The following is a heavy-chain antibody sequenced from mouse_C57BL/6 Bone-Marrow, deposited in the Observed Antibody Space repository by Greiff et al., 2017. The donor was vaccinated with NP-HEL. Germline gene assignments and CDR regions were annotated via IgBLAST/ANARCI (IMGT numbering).Heavy chain of an antibody. Sequence: EVQLQQSGPGLVKPSQSLSLTCSVTGYSITSGYYWNWIRRFPGNKLEWVGSISYDGSTNYSPSLKNRISITRDTSKNQFFLKLNSVTAEDTATYYCARAYGNYLDYWGQGTTLTVSS. D-gene: IGHD2-10*02. CDR2: ISYDGST. V-gene: IGHV3-6*01. CDR3: ARAYGNYLDY. CDR1: GYSITSGYY. J-gene: IGHJ2*01.